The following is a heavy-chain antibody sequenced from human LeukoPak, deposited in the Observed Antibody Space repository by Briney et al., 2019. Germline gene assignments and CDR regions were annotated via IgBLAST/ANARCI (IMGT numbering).Heavy chain of an antibody. D-gene: IGHD3-16*02. J-gene: IGHJ5*02. CDR1: GYTLTELS. CDR3: ATHSGDYVWGSYRRNWFDP. Sequence: ASVKVSCKVSGYTLTELSMHWVRQAPGKGLEWMGGFDPEDGETIYAQKFQGRVTMTEDTSTDTAYMELSSLRSEDTAVYYCATHSGDYVWGSYRRNWFDPWSQGTLVTVSS. V-gene: IGHV1-24*01. CDR2: FDPEDGET.